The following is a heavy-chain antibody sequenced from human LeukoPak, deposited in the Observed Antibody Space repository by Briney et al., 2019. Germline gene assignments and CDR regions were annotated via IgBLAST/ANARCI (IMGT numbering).Heavy chain of an antibody. V-gene: IGHV3-11*06. CDR2: ISSSSSYT. J-gene: IGHJ4*02. Sequence: GSLRLSCAASGFIFSDYYMSWIRQAPGKGLEWVSYISSSSSYTNYADSVKGRFTISRDNAKNSLYLQMNSLRAEDTAVYYCARDEGYSYGSCDYWGRGTLVTVSS. D-gene: IGHD5-18*01. CDR3: ARDEGYSYGSCDY. CDR1: GFIFSDYY.